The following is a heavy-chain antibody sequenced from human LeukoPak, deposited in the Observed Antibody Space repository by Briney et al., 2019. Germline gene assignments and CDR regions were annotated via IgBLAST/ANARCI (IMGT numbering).Heavy chain of an antibody. D-gene: IGHD1-1*01. Sequence: PGGSLRLSCAASGFTFSSHSMNWVRQAPGKGLEWVSSISSSSSYIYYADSVKGRFTISRDNAKNSLYLQMNSLRAEDTAVYYCARISTTGTDYWGQGTLVTVSS. CDR3: ARISTTGTDY. J-gene: IGHJ4*02. CDR2: ISSSSSYI. CDR1: GFTFSSHS. V-gene: IGHV3-21*01.